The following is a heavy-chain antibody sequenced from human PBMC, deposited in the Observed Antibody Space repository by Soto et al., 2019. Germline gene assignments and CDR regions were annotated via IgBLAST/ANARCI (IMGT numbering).Heavy chain of an antibody. CDR3: TRSYTLLGAFDI. D-gene: IGHD1-26*01. Sequence: EVQLVESGGGLVKPGGSLRLSCAASGFTFSNAWMSWVRQAPGKGLVWVGRIKSKTDGGTTDYAAPVKGRFTISRDDSKNTLYLQMNSLKTEDTAVYYCTRSYTLLGAFDIWGQGTMVTVSS. CDR1: GFTFSNAW. J-gene: IGHJ3*02. CDR2: IKSKTDGGTT. V-gene: IGHV3-15*01.